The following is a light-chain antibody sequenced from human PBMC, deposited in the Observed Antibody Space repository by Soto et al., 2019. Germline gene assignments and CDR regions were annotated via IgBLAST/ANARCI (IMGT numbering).Light chain of an antibody. Sequence: DIQMTQSPPSLSASVGDRFTITCRASQNIKRDLNWHQQKPGKAPKLLXYAASILQGGVPSRFSGSGSGADFTLTISSLQAEDVGTYYCQQANSFPRTFGQGTKVDIK. J-gene: IGKJ1*01. CDR1: QNIKRD. V-gene: IGKV1-39*01. CDR3: QQANSFPRT. CDR2: AAS.